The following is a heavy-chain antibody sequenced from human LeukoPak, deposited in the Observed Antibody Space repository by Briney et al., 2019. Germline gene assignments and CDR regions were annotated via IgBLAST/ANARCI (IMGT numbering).Heavy chain of an antibody. CDR2: IYYSGST. D-gene: IGHD1-26*01. CDR1: GGSVNSGSYY. Sequence: PSETLSLTCTVSGGSVNSGSYYWNWIRQPPGKGLEWIGYIYYSGSTNYNPSLKSRVTISVDTSKNQFSLKLSSVTAADTAVYYCARAAYSGSYHSDYWGQGTLVTVSP. V-gene: IGHV4-61*01. J-gene: IGHJ4*02. CDR3: ARAAYSGSYHSDY.